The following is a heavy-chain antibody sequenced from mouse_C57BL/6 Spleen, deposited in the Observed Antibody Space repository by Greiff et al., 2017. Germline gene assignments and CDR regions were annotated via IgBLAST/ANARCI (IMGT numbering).Heavy chain of an antibody. J-gene: IGHJ2*01. CDR1: GYTFTSYW. CDR3: ARTTVVPREFEC. CDR2: IYPGSGST. Sequence: VQLQQPGAELVKPGASVKMSCKASGYTFTSYWITWVKQRPGQGLEWIGDIYPGSGSTNYNEKFKSKATLTVDTSSSTAYMQLSSLASEDSAVYYCARTTVVPREFECWGQGTTLTVSS. D-gene: IGHD1-1*01. V-gene: IGHV1-55*01.